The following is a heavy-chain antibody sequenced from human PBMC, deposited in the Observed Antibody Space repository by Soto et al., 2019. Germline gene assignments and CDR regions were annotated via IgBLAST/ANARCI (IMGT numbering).Heavy chain of an antibody. D-gene: IGHD1-1*01. CDR2: INPKSGGT. CDR3: ATGTNGTTGWFHP. Sequence: QVQLVQSGAEVKKPGASVKVSCKASGYSFTDYHIHWVRQAPGQGLEWLGRINPKSGGTSTAQKFQGWVTMTTDTSISTASMELTRLTSDDTAIYYCATGTNGTTGWFHPWGQGTQVTVSS. J-gene: IGHJ5*02. CDR1: GYSFTDYH. V-gene: IGHV1-2*04.